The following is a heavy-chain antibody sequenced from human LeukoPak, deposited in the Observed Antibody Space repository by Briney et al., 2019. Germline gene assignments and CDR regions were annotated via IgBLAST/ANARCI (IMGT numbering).Heavy chain of an antibody. V-gene: IGHV1-18*01. CDR2: ISGYNANT. D-gene: IGHD5-24*01. CDR3: ASGREGYNPSDY. Sequence: ASVKVSCKASGYSVTSYGVSWVRQAPGQGLEWMAWISGYNANTNYAQEYQGRITLTADTSTSTAYMELRSLRSDDTAVYYCASGREGYNPSDYWGQGTLVTVSS. J-gene: IGHJ4*02. CDR1: GYSVTSYG.